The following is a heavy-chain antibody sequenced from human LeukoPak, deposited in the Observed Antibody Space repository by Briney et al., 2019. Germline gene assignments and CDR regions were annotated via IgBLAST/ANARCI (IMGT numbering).Heavy chain of an antibody. CDR3: AKDPRVGSRVSATCL. D-gene: IGHD5-24*01. V-gene: IGHV3-23*01. Sequence: PGGSLSLTCAASGFTFSSYAMSWVRQAPGKGLEWVSAISGSGGSTYYADSVKGRFTISRDNSKSTLFLQMNSLRAEDTAVYYCAKDPRVGSRVSATCLGGQGTLVTVSS. J-gene: IGHJ4*01. CDR1: GFTFSSYA. CDR2: ISGSGGST.